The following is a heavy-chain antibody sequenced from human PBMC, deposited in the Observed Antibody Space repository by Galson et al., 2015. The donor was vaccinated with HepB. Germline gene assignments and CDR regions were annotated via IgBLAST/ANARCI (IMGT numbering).Heavy chain of an antibody. CDR2: VSAYNGDT. D-gene: IGHD6-19*01. CDR3: ARDKDISVPGTFDY. Sequence: TGWVSAYNGDTKYAQKFQGRVTMTTDTSTNTAYMELRSLKSEDTAVYYCARDKDISVPGTFDYWGQGALVTVSS. V-gene: IGHV1-18*01. J-gene: IGHJ4*02.